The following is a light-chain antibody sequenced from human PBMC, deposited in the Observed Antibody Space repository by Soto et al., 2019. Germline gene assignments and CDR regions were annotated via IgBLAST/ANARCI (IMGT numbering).Light chain of an antibody. CDR2: AAS. V-gene: IGKV1-39*01. Sequence: DIQMTQSPSSLSASVGDRVTITCRASQSISSYLNWYQQKPGKAPKLLIYAASSLQSGVPSRLSGIGSGTDFPHTISRLQPEDFATYYCQQSYSSPGPFTFGPGTKVDIK. J-gene: IGKJ3*01. CDR1: QSISSY. CDR3: QQSYSSPGPFT.